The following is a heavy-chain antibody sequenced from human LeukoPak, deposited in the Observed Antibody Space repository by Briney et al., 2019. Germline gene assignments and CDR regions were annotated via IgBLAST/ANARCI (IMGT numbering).Heavy chain of an antibody. CDR3: ARANTPFADY. CDR2: ISYDGSNK. D-gene: IGHD2-2*02. J-gene: IGHJ4*02. CDR1: RFTFSSYD. Sequence: GRSLRLSCAASRFTFSSYDMHWVRQAPGKGLEWVAVISYDGSNKYYADSVKGRFAISRDNSKNTVYLQTNSLRVEDTAVYYCARANTPFADYWGQGTLVTVSS. V-gene: IGHV3-30*09.